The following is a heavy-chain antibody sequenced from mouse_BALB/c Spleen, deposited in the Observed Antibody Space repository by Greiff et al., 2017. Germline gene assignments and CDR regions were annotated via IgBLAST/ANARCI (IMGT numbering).Heavy chain of an antibody. Sequence: QVQLKESGAELARPGASVKLSCKASGYTFTSYWMQWVKQRPGQGLEWIGAIYPGDGDTRYTQKFKGKATLTADKSSSTAYMQLSSLASEDSAVYYCASITSDAMDYWGQGTSVTVSS. D-gene: IGHD1-2*01. CDR2: IYPGDGDT. J-gene: IGHJ4*01. V-gene: IGHV1-87*01. CDR1: GYTFTSYW. CDR3: ASITSDAMDY.